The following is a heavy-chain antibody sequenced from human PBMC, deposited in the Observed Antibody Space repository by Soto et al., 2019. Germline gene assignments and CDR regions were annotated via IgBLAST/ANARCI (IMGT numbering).Heavy chain of an antibody. J-gene: IGHJ4*02. D-gene: IGHD2-21*01. CDR1: GGSISSHSHY. Sequence: QLQVQESGPGLVKPSEPLSLTCSVSGGSISSHSHYWGWIRQPPGKGLEWIGSVYFSGRNYYNTSLQSRVIKSADMSKNQFSLKLTSVNAADPAVYYCEIRLGWLQHFWGQGSLVTVSS. CDR3: EIRLGWLQHF. CDR2: VYFSGRN. V-gene: IGHV4-39*01.